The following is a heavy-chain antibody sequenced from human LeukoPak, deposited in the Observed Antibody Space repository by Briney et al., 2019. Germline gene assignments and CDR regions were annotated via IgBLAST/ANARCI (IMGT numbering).Heavy chain of an antibody. J-gene: IGHJ6*03. CDR1: GYTFTSYD. D-gene: IGHD3-3*01. CDR3: AILRSGSYYYYYMDV. CDR2: MNPNSGNT. V-gene: IGHV1-8*01. Sequence: ASVKVSCKASGYTFTSYDINWVRQATGQGLEWMGWMNPNSGNTGYAQKFQGRVTMTRNTSISTAYMELSSLRSEDTAVYYCAILRSGSYYYYYMDVWGKGTTVTVSS.